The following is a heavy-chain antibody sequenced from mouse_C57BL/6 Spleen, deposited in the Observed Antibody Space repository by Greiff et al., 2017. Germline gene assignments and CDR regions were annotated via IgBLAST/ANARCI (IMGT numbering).Heavy chain of an antibody. V-gene: IGHV1-39*01. Sequence: LQQSGPELVKPGASVKISCKASGYSFTDYNMNWVKQSNGKSLEWIGVINTNYGTISYNQTFKGKVTLTVDQSSSTACMQLNSLTSEDSAFYDCAIPEYYGSSSYWYFDVWGTGTTGTVSS. CDR1: GYSFTDYN. D-gene: IGHD1-1*01. J-gene: IGHJ1*03. CDR3: AIPEYYGSSSYWYFDV. CDR2: INTNYGTI.